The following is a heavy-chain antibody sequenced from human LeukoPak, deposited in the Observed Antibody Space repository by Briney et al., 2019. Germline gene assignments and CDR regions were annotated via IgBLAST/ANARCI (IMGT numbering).Heavy chain of an antibody. CDR2: ISTYNGNT. CDR1: DYTFTSYG. D-gene: IGHD3-22*01. J-gene: IGHJ4*02. V-gene: IGHV1-18*01. Sequence: ASVKVSCKASDYTFTSYGISWVRQAPGQGLERLGWISTYNGNTNYAQKRQGRVTMTRDTSTSTAYMELRSLRSDDTAVYYCARGGDSSGLNRFAYWGQGTLVTVSS. CDR3: ARGGDSSGLNRFAY.